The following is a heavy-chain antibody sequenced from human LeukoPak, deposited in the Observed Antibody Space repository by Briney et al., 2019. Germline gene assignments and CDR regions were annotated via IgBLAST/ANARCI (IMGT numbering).Heavy chain of an antibody. V-gene: IGHV4-59*08. Sequence: ETLTLPCSLSVDSMSRYYWSWIRRPPGKGLEWIGYIQYSWSTNYNPSLESRVTISVDTSMNQYSLKLRSVTAADTAVYYCARHHGSGSYSLYFDYWGQGTLVTVSS. CDR2: IQYSWST. D-gene: IGHD3-10*01. CDR3: ARHHGSGSYSLYFDY. CDR1: VDSMSRYY. J-gene: IGHJ4*02.